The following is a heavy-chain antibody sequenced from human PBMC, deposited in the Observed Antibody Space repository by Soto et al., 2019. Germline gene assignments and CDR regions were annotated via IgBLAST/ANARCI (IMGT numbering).Heavy chain of an antibody. J-gene: IGHJ4*02. CDR2: ISGTGSRT. D-gene: IGHD3-10*01. CDR3: AKFGASGSYFQFDY. CDR1: GFTFSSYE. Sequence: GGPLRLSCAASGFTFSSYEMNWVRQAPGKGLEWVSAISGTGSRTWYADSVRGRFTVSRDNSKNTLYLQMNSLRDEDTAVYYCAKFGASGSYFQFDYWGPGTLVTVS. V-gene: IGHV3-23*01.